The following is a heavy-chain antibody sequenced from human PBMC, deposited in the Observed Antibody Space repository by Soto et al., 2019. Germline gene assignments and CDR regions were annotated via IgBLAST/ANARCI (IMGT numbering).Heavy chain of an antibody. Sequence: ASVKVSCKASGGTFSSYAISWVRQAPGQGLEWMGGIIPIFGTANYAQKFQGRVTITADESTSTAYMELSSLRSEDTAVYYCARFHRYYDSSGPLGYFDYWGQGTLVTVSS. D-gene: IGHD3-22*01. CDR2: IIPIFGTA. CDR1: GGTFSSYA. J-gene: IGHJ4*02. V-gene: IGHV1-69*13. CDR3: ARFHRYYDSSGPLGYFDY.